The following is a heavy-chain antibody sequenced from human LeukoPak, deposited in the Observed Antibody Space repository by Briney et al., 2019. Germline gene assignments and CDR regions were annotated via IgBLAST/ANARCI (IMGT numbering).Heavy chain of an antibody. Sequence: GGSLRLSCAASRFTFSSYAMHWVRQAPGKGLEWVAVISYDGSNKYYADSVKGRFTISRDNSKNTLYLQMNSLRTEDTAVYYCARDVADIVVVPTWDYWGQGTLVTVSS. CDR2: ISYDGSNK. D-gene: IGHD2-2*01. V-gene: IGHV3-30*01. J-gene: IGHJ4*02. CDR1: RFTFSSYA. CDR3: ARDVADIVVVPTWDY.